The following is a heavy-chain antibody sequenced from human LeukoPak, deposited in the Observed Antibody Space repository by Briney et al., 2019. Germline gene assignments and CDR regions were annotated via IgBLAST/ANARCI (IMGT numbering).Heavy chain of an antibody. D-gene: IGHD6-13*01. CDR3: AREDQQLPDY. Sequence: GGSLRLSCTASGFTFKSFAMHWVRQAPGKGLDWLAVISKDGTNKYCVDSVKGLFTISRDNSKNTVYLQMSSLRAEDTAVYYCAREDQQLPDYWGQGTLVTVSS. CDR2: ISKDGTNK. J-gene: IGHJ4*02. CDR1: GFTFKSFA. V-gene: IGHV3-30-3*01.